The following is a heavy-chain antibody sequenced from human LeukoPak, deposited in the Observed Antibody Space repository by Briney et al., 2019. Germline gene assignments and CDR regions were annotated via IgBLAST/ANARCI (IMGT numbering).Heavy chain of an antibody. CDR2: IYYSGST. V-gene: IGHV4-59*01. CDR3: ARDKVNWYFDL. CDR1: GDSISSYY. J-gene: IGHJ2*01. Sequence: SETLSLTCTVSGDSISSYYWSWIRQPPGKGLEWIGYIYYSGSTNYYPSLKSRVNISVDTSKNQFSLKLSSVTAADTAVYYCARDKVNWYFDLWGRGTLVTVSS.